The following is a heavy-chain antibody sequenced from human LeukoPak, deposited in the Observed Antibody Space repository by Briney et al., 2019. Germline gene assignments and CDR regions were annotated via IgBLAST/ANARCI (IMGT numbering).Heavy chain of an antibody. J-gene: IGHJ5*02. V-gene: IGHV4-34*01. CDR2: INHSGST. CDR1: GGSFSGYY. Sequence: SETLSLTCAVYGGSFSGYYWSWIRQPPGKGLEWIGEINHSGSTNYNPSLKSRVTISVDTSKNQFSLKLSSVTAADTAVYYCARVGRGITFGGVIVTWGQGTLVTVSS. D-gene: IGHD3-16*02. CDR3: ARVGRGITFGGVIVT.